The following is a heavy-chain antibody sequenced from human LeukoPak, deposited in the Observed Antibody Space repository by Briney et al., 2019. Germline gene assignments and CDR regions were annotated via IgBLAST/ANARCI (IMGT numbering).Heavy chain of an antibody. CDR2: TYHSGST. CDR3: ARRRQWLDFDY. Sequence: PSETLFLTCTVSGDSMRDYFWSWVRQPPGKGLEWIGYTYHSGSTDYNLSLESRVTMSVDTSKNQFSLKLTSVTAADTAVYYCARRRQWLDFDYWGQGTLVTVSS. V-gene: IGHV4-59*08. J-gene: IGHJ4*02. D-gene: IGHD6-19*01. CDR1: GDSMRDYF.